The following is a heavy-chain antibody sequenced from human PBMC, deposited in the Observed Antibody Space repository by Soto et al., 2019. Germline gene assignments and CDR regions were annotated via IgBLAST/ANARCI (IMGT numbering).Heavy chain of an antibody. CDR1: GFTFSSYA. CDR2: ISYDGSNK. CDR3: ASESGIVDFDY. V-gene: IGHV3-30-3*01. D-gene: IGHD2-21*01. J-gene: IGHJ4*02. Sequence: QVQPVESGGGVVQPGRSLRLSCAASGFTFSSYAMHWVRQAPGKGLEWVAVISYDGSNKYYADSVKGRFTISRDNSKNTLYLQMNSLRAEDTAVYYCASESGIVDFDYWGQGTLVTVSS.